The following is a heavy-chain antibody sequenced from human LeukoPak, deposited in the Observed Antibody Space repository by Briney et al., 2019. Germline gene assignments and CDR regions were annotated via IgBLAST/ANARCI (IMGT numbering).Heavy chain of an antibody. Sequence: GASVKVSCKASGYTFTSYDINWVRQATGQGLEWMGWMNPNSGNTGYAQKFQGRVTITRNTSISTAYMELSSLRSEDTAVYYCARENYYDSSGYPDFDYWGQGTLVTVSS. J-gene: IGHJ4*02. CDR3: ARENYYDSSGYPDFDY. D-gene: IGHD3-22*01. CDR2: MNPNSGNT. CDR1: GYTFTSYD. V-gene: IGHV1-8*03.